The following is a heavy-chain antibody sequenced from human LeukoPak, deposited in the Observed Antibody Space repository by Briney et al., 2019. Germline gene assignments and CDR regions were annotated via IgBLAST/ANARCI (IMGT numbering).Heavy chain of an antibody. D-gene: IGHD4-17*01. J-gene: IGHJ5*02. CDR1: GYTFTIYD. V-gene: IGHV1-8*01. CDR3: AVHLPGDYLDP. CDR2: MNPDSGNT. Sequence: SVKVSCQHSGYTFTIYDINWMRQAAGQGHKWMGWMNPDSGNTDFAQKFQGRVTMTRNTSIRTAYMELSSLTSEDTALYYCAVHLPGDYLDPWGQGTLVTVSS.